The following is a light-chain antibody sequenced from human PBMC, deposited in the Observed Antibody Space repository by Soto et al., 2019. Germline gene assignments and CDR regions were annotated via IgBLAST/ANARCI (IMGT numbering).Light chain of an antibody. CDR3: CSYAGSSALL. V-gene: IGLV2-23*01. Sequence: QSALAQPASVPGSPGQSITISCTGISTDVGSHDLVSWYKHPPGKAPKLIIYEGSKRPSGVSNRFSGSKSGNTASLTISWLQAEDEADYYCCSYAGSSALLFGGGTKLTVL. CDR1: STDVGSHDL. CDR2: EGS. J-gene: IGLJ2*01.